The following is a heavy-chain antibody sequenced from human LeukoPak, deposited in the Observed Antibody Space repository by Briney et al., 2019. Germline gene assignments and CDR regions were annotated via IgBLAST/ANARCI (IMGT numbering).Heavy chain of an antibody. CDR2: ISSSSSYI. D-gene: IGHD1-26*01. V-gene: IGHV3-21*01. CDR1: GFTFSSYS. Sequence: GGSLRLSCAASGFTFSSYSMNWVRQAPGKGLEWVSSISSSSSYIYYADSVKGRFTISRDNAKNSLYLQMNSLRAEDTAVYYCARGKGGELLFAFDIWGQGTMVTVSS. J-gene: IGHJ3*02. CDR3: ARGKGGELLFAFDI.